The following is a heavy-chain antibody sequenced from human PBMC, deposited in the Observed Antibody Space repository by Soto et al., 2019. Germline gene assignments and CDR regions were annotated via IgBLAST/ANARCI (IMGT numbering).Heavy chain of an antibody. CDR2: IYYSGST. Sequence: SETLSLTCTVSGGSISSSSYYWGWIRQPPGKGLEWIGSIYYSGSTYYNPSLKSRVTISVDTSKNQFSLKLSSVTAADTAVYYCARSRVGARGYYYYYGMDVWGQGTTVT. CDR3: ARSRVGARGYYYYYGMDV. CDR1: GGSISSSSYY. V-gene: IGHV4-39*01. J-gene: IGHJ6*02. D-gene: IGHD1-26*01.